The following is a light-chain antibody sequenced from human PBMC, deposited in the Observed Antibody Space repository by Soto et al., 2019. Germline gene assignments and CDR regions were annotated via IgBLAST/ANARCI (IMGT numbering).Light chain of an antibody. J-gene: IGKJ5*01. V-gene: IGKV3-20*01. CDR2: GAS. CDR1: QTVSSNY. CDR3: QQYTGPPTT. Sequence: EIILTQAPDTLSFSPGERATLSCRASQTVSSNYLAWCHQRPGQAPRLLIYGASTRAAGIPDRFSGSGSGTDFTLTITRLEPEDSAVYFCQQYTGPPTTFGQGTRLEIK.